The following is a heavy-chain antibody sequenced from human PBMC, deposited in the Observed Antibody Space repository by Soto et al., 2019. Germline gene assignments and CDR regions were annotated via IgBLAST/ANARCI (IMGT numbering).Heavy chain of an antibody. J-gene: IGHJ4*02. D-gene: IGHD5-18*01. CDR3: ARSPWIQLSIGYYFDY. Sequence: WASVKVSCKASGYTFTSYGISWVRQAPGQGLEWMGWISAYNGNTNYAQKLQGRVTMTTDTSTSTAYMELRSLRSDDTAVYYCARSPWIQLSIGYYFDYWGQGTLVTVSS. CDR2: ISAYNGNT. V-gene: IGHV1-18*01. CDR1: GYTFTSYG.